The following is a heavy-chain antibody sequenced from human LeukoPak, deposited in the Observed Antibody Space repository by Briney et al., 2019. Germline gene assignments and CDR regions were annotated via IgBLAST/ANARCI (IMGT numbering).Heavy chain of an antibody. D-gene: IGHD6-13*01. CDR1: GFTFSSYA. Sequence: GGSLRLSCAASGFTFSSYAMHWVPQAPGKGLEWVAVISYDGSNKYYADSLKGRFTISRDNSKNTLYLQMNSLRAEDTAVYYCAKSISIAAAGPTGWGQGTLVTVSS. J-gene: IGHJ4*02. CDR2: ISYDGSNK. V-gene: IGHV3-30*18. CDR3: AKSISIAAAGPTG.